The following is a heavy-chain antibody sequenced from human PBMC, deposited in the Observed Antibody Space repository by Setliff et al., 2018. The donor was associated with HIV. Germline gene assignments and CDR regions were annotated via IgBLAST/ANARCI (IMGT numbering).Heavy chain of an antibody. CDR3: AKCGGVTCYSASWYFDY. D-gene: IGHD2-15*01. CDR1: GFTFNSYW. V-gene: IGHV3-74*01. Sequence: SLRLSCVASGFTFNSYWMYWVRQAPGKGLVCVSRVNNDGTDTIYADSVKGRFTISRDNSKNTLYLQMNSLRAEDTAVYYCAKCGGVTCYSASWYFDYWGQGTLVTVSS. J-gene: IGHJ4*02. CDR2: VNNDGTDT.